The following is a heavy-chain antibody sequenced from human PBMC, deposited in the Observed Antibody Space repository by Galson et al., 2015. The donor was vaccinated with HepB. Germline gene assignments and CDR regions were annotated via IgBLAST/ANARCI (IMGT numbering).Heavy chain of an antibody. J-gene: IGHJ6*03. CDR1: GFTFSSSA. CDR2: IGDGVGNT. Sequence: SVKVSCKASGFTFSSSAVQWVRQARGQRLEWIGWIGDGVGNTYYAQKYHERVTITRDMSTNTAYMELSSLRSDDTAVYYCAAGVGDILTGYHGSYYYMDVWGKGTTVTVSS. V-gene: IGHV1-58*01. CDR3: AAGVGDILTGYHGSYYYMDV. D-gene: IGHD3-9*01.